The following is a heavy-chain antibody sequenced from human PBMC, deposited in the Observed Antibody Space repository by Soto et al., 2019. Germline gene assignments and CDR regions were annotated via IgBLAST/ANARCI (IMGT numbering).Heavy chain of an antibody. V-gene: IGHV4-59*01. CDR1: GGSISSYY. CDR3: ARRKTGDMRDDAFDS. J-gene: IGHJ3*02. D-gene: IGHD7-27*01. CDR2: IYYSGST. Sequence: TLSLTCTVSGGSISSYYWSWIRQPPGKGLEWIGYIYYSGSTNYNPSLKSRVTISVDTSKNQFSLKLSSVTAADTAVYYCARRKTGDMRDDAFDSWGQGTMVTVSS.